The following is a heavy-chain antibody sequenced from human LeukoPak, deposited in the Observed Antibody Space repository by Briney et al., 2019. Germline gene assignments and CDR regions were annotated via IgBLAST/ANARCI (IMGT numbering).Heavy chain of an antibody. Sequence: GGSLKLSCAASGFTFSSYWMHWVRQAPGEGLVWVSRISTDGTSTSYADSVKGRFTISRDNAKNTLYLQMNSLRAEDTAVYYCAGCGGDCYSPDSWGQGALVTVSS. D-gene: IGHD2-21*01. CDR3: AGCGGDCYSPDS. CDR2: ISTDGTST. V-gene: IGHV3-74*01. J-gene: IGHJ4*02. CDR1: GFTFSSYW.